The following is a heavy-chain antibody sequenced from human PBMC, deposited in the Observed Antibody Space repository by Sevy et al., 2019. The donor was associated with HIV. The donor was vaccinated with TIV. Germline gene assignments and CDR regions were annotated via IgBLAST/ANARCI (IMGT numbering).Heavy chain of an antibody. J-gene: IGHJ3*02. CDR1: GFTFSSYW. V-gene: IGHV3-74*01. CDR2: INSDGSST. Sequence: GGSLRLSCAASGFTFSSYWMHWVRQAPGKGLVWVSRINSDGSSTSYADSVKGRFTISRDNAKNTLYRQMNSLRAEDTAVYYCARGLTITMVRGVTSSGAFDIWGQGTMVTVSS. D-gene: IGHD3-10*01. CDR3: ARGLTITMVRGVTSSGAFDI.